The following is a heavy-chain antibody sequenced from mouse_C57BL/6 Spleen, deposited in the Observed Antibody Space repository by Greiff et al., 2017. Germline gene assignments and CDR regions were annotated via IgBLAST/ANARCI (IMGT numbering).Heavy chain of an antibody. Sequence: EVKLVESGGGLVKPGGSLKLSCAASGFTFSDYGMHWVRQAPDKGLEWVAYISSGSSTIYYADTVKGRFTMSRDNATNTLFLQMTSLRSEDTAMYYCARAHYDYGWYFDVWGTGTTVTVSS. J-gene: IGHJ1*03. CDR1: GFTFSDYG. D-gene: IGHD2-4*01. V-gene: IGHV5-17*01. CDR2: ISSGSSTI. CDR3: ARAHYDYGWYFDV.